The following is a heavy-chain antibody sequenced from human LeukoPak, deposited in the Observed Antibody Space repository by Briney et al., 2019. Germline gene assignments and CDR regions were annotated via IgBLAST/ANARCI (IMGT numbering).Heavy chain of an antibody. CDR2: IYPGDSDT. CDR3: ARHYGTIANWFDP. CDR1: GYSFTSYW. J-gene: IGHJ5*02. Sequence: GESLKISRKGSGYSFTSYWIGWVRQMPGKGLEWMGIIYPGDSDTRYSPSFQGQVTISADKSISTAYLQWSSLKASDTAMYHCARHYGTIANWFDPWGQGTLVTVSS. D-gene: IGHD1-1*01. V-gene: IGHV5-51*01.